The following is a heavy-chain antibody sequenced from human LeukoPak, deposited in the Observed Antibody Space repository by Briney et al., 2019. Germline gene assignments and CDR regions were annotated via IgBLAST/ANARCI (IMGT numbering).Heavy chain of an antibody. D-gene: IGHD3-22*01. V-gene: IGHV3-74*01. CDR2: ISSDGSST. Sequence: SGGSLRLSCAASGLTFSSHWMHWVRQVPGKGLVWVSRISSDGSSTSYADSVKGRFTISRDNAKNTLYLQMNSLRAEDTAVYYCTTTMSSEPYYWGQGTLVTVSS. CDR3: TTTMSSEPYY. CDR1: GLTFSSHW. J-gene: IGHJ4*02.